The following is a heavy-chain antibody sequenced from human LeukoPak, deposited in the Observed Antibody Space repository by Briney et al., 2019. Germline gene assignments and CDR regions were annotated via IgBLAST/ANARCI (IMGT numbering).Heavy chain of an antibody. V-gene: IGHV3-48*03. D-gene: IGHD6-13*01. CDR1: GFSISSYE. CDR3: ARFSTTWYTALDY. J-gene: IGHJ4*02. CDR2: ISSSGSTI. Sequence: GGSLRPSCAASGFSISSYEMNWVRQAPGKGLEWVSYISSSGSTIYYADSVKGRFTMSRDNAKNSLYLQMNSLRAEDTAVYYCARFSTTWYTALDYWGQGTVVTVSS.